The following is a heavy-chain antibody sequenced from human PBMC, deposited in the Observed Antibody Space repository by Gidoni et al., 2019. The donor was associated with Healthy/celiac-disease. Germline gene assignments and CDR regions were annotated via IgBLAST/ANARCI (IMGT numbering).Heavy chain of an antibody. CDR3: AREGHYCSSTSCYAPGWFDP. J-gene: IGHJ5*02. CDR2: ISSSSSTI. V-gene: IGHV3-48*02. CDR1: GFTFSRYR. Sequence: EVQLVESGGGLVQPGGSLRLSCAASGFTFSRYRMTWVRQAPGKGREWVSYISSSSSTIYYADSVKGRFTISRDNAKNSLYLQMNSLRDEDTAVYYCAREGHYCSSTSCYAPGWFDPWGQGTLVTVSS. D-gene: IGHD2-2*01.